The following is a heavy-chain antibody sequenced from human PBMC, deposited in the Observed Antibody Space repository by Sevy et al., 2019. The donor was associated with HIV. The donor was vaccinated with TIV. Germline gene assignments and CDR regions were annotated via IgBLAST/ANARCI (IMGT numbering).Heavy chain of an antibody. Sequence: SETLSLTCAVYDGSFSGYYWSWIRQPPGKGLEWIGEINHSGSTNYNPSLKSRVTISVDTSKNPFSLRLRSMTAADTAVFYCARHCSGTSCSHAFDIWGQGTMVTVSS. D-gene: IGHD2-2*01. V-gene: IGHV4-34*01. CDR3: ARHCSGTSCSHAFDI. CDR2: INHSGST. J-gene: IGHJ3*02. CDR1: DGSFSGYY.